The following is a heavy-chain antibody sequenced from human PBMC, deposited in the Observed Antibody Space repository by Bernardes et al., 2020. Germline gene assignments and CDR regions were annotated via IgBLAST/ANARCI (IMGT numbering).Heavy chain of an antibody. D-gene: IGHD3-16*02. CDR3: ANTRFGGVILRNRAPLDY. V-gene: IGHV3-23*01. CDR1: GFTFSSYA. Sequence: GGSLRLSCAASGFTFSSYAMSWVRQAPGKGLEWVSAISGSGGSTYYADSVKGRFTISRDNSKNTLYLQMNSLRAEDTAVYYCANTRFGGVILRNRAPLDYWGQGTLVTVSS. CDR2: ISGSGGST. J-gene: IGHJ4*02.